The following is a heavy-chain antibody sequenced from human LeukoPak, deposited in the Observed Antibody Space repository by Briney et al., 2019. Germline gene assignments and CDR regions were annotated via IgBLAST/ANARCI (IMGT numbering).Heavy chain of an antibody. D-gene: IGHD2-2*01. J-gene: IGHJ6*02. CDR2: ISSSSSYI. CDR3: AREGYCSSTSCYRSYYYGMDV. CDR1: GFTFSSYA. Sequence: PGGSLRLSCAASGFTFSSYAMSWVRQAPGKGLEWVSAISSSSSYIYYADSVKGRFTISRDNAKNSLYLQMNSLRAEDTAVYYCAREGYCSSTSCYRSYYYGMDVWGQGTTVTVSS. V-gene: IGHV3-21*01.